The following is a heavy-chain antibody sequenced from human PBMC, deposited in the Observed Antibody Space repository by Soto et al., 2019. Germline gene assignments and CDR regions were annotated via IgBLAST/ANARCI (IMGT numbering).Heavy chain of an antibody. Sequence: QMQLQESGPGLVKPSDTLSLTCAVSGYSLSRSNWWGWIRQPPGKGLEWIGYIYYSGSTYYTPSLKSRVTMSVDTSNNQFSRRLNSVTAVDTAVYYCASKPNSRYCCDYWGQGTLVTVSS. CDR1: GYSLSRSNW. D-gene: IGHD5-18*01. CDR3: ASKPNSRYCCDY. V-gene: IGHV4-28*01. J-gene: IGHJ4*02. CDR2: IYYSGST.